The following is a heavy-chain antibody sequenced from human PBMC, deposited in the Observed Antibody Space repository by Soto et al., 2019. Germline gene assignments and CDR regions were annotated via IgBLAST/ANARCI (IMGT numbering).Heavy chain of an antibody. J-gene: IGHJ4*02. Sequence: ASVKGSCKASGYTFTSYARHWVRQAHGQRREWMGWINAGNGNTKYSQKFQGRVTITRDTSASTAYMELSSLRSEDTAVYYCARVSSSWYNYDSTNCGYFGIWGLRTLVTVSS. V-gene: IGHV1-3*01. CDR1: GYTFTSYA. D-gene: IGHD3-22*01. CDR2: INAGNGNT. CDR3: ARVSSSWYNYDSTNCGYFGI.